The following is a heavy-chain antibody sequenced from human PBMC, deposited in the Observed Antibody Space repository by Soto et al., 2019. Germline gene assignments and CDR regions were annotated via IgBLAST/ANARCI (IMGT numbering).Heavy chain of an antibody. CDR2: ISAGGGST. CDR3: AHPRGYGVFDAYDI. J-gene: IGHJ3*02. CDR1: GFTFSNYA. V-gene: IGHV3-23*01. Sequence: EAQLLESGGGLVQPGESLRLSCVASGFTFSNYAMSWVRQAPGKGLEWVSAISAGGGSTYYADSVKGRFTISRDNSINTCYLQMNSLRSEDTAVYYCAHPRGYGVFDAYDIWGQGAMVTVSS. D-gene: IGHD4-17*01.